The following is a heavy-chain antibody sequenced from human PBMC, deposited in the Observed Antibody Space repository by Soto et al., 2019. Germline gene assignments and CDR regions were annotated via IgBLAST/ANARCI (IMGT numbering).Heavy chain of an antibody. CDR1: GGSISSSSYY. D-gene: IGHD5-12*01. Sequence: SQTLSLTCTVSGGSISSSSYYRGWIRQPPGKGLEWIGSIYYSGSTYYNPSLKSRVTISVDTSKNQFSLKLSSVTAADTAVYYCARVHSGYETLLGFDPWGQGTLVTVSS. V-gene: IGHV4-39*01. CDR3: ARVHSGYETLLGFDP. J-gene: IGHJ5*02. CDR2: IYYSGST.